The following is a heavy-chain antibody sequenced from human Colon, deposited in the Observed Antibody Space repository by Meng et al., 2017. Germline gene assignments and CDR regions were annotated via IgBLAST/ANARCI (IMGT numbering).Heavy chain of an antibody. J-gene: IGHJ3*02. CDR2: IRGSGGST. Sequence: GGSLRPSCAASGFTFSSYAMSWVRQAPGKGLEWVSAIRGSGGSTYYADSVKGRFTISRDNSKNTLYLQMNSLRAEDTAVYYCANLLWFGELSWAFDIWGQGTMVTVSS. CDR1: GFTFSSYA. CDR3: ANLLWFGELSWAFDI. V-gene: IGHV3-23*01. D-gene: IGHD3-10*01.